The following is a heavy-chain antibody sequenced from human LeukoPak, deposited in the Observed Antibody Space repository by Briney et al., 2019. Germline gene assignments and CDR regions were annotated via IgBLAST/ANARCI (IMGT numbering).Heavy chain of an antibody. D-gene: IGHD2-15*01. CDR1: GFTFDDYA. V-gene: IGHV3-9*01. CDR2: ISWNSGSI. CDR3: AKSRILAFYFDY. J-gene: IGHJ4*02. Sequence: GRSLRLSCAASGFTFDDYAMRWVRQAPGKGLEWVSGISWNSGSIGYADSVKGRFTISRDNAKNSLYLQMNSLRAEDTALYYCAKSRILAFYFDYWGQGTLVTVSS.